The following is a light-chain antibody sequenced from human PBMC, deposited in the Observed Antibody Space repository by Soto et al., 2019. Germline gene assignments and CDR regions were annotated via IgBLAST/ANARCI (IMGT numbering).Light chain of an antibody. CDR3: QSFDTSLSGSI. Sequence: QSALTQPPSVSGAPGQRVTISCTGSSSNIGAGYDVHWYQQLPGTAPKLLIFGNINRPSGVPDRFSGSKSGTSASLAITGLQPEDEADYYCQSFDTSLSGSIFGGGTKVTVL. V-gene: IGLV1-40*01. J-gene: IGLJ2*01. CDR2: GNI. CDR1: SSNIGAGYD.